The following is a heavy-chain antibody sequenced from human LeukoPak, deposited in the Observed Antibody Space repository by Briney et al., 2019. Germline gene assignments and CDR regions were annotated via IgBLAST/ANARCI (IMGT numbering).Heavy chain of an antibody. Sequence: GESLKISCKGSGYSFTSYYIGWVRLMPGKGLEWMGIIYPGNSNTRYSPSFQGQVTISADKSISTAYLQWSSLKASDTAMYYCARSDTSGRDYWGQGTLVTVSS. D-gene: IGHD6-19*01. J-gene: IGHJ4*02. CDR1: GYSFTSYY. CDR2: IYPGNSNT. V-gene: IGHV5-51*01. CDR3: ARSDTSGRDY.